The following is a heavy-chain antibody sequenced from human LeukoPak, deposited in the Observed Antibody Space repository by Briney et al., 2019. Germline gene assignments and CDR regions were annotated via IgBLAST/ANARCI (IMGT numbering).Heavy chain of an antibody. CDR2: IYTTGTT. Sequence: SQTLSLTCTVSGGSINSGSYYWNWIRQSAGRGLEWIGHIYTTGTTNCNPSLKSRVTISLDTSKNQFSLKLNSVTAADTAVYYCARQYYDFWSGFEKGWFDPWGQGTLVTVSS. V-gene: IGHV4-61*09. CDR3: ARQYYDFWSGFEKGWFDP. CDR1: GGSINSGSYY. D-gene: IGHD3-3*01. J-gene: IGHJ5*02.